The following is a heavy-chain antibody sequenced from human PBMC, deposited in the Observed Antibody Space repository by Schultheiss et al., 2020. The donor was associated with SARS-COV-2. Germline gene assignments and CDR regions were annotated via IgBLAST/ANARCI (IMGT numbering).Heavy chain of an antibody. V-gene: IGHV3-23*01. CDR3: ARDAYYYDSRGGYYYYYGMDV. D-gene: IGHD3-22*01. Sequence: GGSLRLSCAASGFTFSSYAMHWVRQAPGKGLEWVSTISASSAGTYYADSVKGRFTISRDNSKKILYLQMNSLRAEDTAVYYCARDAYYYDSRGGYYYYYGMDVWGQGTTVTVSS. CDR1: GFTFSSYA. CDR2: ISASSAGT. J-gene: IGHJ6*02.